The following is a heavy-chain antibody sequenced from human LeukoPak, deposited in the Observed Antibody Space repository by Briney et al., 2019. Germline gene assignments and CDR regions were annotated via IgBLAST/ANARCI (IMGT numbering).Heavy chain of an antibody. J-gene: IGHJ4*02. CDR3: ARASPSGYDY. D-gene: IGHD3-22*01. CDR2: IGSGSSPI. Sequence: GGSLRLSCAAPGFTFSTFGMNWVRQAPGKGLEWVSYIGSGSSPIYYADSVKGRFTMSRDNAKNSLYLQMNSLRDEDAAVYYCARASPSGYDYWGQGTLVTVSS. CDR1: GFTFSTFG. V-gene: IGHV3-48*02.